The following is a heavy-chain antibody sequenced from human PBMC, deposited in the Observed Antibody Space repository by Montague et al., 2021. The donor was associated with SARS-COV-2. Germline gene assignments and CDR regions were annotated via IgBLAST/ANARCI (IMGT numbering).Heavy chain of an antibody. CDR3: ARGVPGY. J-gene: IGHJ4*02. CDR2: INHRGNT. Sequence: SETLSLTCAVYDGSFSDYWWSWVRQPPGKGLEWIGNINHRGNTNYNPSLKSRVTISVDTSKHQSSLKLNSVTAADTAIYYCARGVPGYWGQGTLVTVSS. CDR1: DGSFSDYW. V-gene: IGHV4-34*01. D-gene: IGHD3-10*02.